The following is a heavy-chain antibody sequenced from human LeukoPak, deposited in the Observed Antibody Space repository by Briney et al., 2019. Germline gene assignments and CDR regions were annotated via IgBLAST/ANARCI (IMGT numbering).Heavy chain of an antibody. CDR3: ARDPGGSGSYYNPYFDY. D-gene: IGHD3-10*01. J-gene: IGHJ4*02. Sequence: GGSLRLSCVASGFTFSSYSINWVRQAPGKGPEGVSSISSSSSYIYYADSVKGRFTISRDNAKNSLYLQMNSLRAEDTAVYYCARDPGGSGSYYNPYFDYWGQGTLVTVPS. CDR2: ISSSSSYI. CDR1: GFTFSSYS. V-gene: IGHV3-21*01.